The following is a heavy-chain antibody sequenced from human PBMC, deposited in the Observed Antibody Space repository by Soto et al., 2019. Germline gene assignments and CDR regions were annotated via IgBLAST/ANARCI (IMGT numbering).Heavy chain of an antibody. D-gene: IGHD5-12*01. Sequence: ASVKVSCKASGYSFITYTMHWVRQAPGQRLEWMGWINGGNGYTRSAQTFQGRVTFTRDTSANTAYMELSSLRSEDTAVYYCARNRDGFINRPYWFFDLWGRGXLVTVYS. CDR2: INGGNGYT. CDR3: ARNRDGFINRPYWFFDL. J-gene: IGHJ2*01. CDR1: GYSFITYT. V-gene: IGHV1-3*01.